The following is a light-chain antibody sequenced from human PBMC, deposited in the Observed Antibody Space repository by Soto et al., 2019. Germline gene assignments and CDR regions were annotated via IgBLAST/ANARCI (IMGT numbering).Light chain of an antibody. V-gene: IGLV1-40*01. CDR2: DNN. Sequence: QSVLTQPPSVSGAPGQRVTISCTGNSSNIGTTYDVHWYRHLPGAAPKLLIYDNNYRPSGVPDRFSGSKSGTSASLAITGLQAEDEAYYYCQSFDSSLSASIFGGGTKLTVL. CDR3: QSFDSSLSASI. J-gene: IGLJ2*01. CDR1: SSNIGTTYD.